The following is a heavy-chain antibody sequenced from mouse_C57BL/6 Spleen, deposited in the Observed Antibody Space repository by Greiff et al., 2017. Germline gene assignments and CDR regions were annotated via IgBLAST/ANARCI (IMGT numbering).Heavy chain of an antibody. J-gene: IGHJ1*03. CDR1: GYTFTSYW. V-gene: IGHV1-69*01. Sequence: QVQLQQPGAELVMPGASVKLSCKASGYTFTSYWMHWVKQRPGQGLEWIGEIDPSDSYTNYNQKFKGKSTLTVDKSSSTAYMQLSSLTSEDSAVYYCARVRYYGSSYHWYFDGWGTGTTVTVSA. CDR2: IDPSDSYT. CDR3: ARVRYYGSSYHWYFDG. D-gene: IGHD1-1*01.